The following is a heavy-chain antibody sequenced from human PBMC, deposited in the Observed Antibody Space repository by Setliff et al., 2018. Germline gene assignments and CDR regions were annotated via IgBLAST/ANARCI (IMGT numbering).Heavy chain of an antibody. V-gene: IGHV1-69*05. CDR1: GDSFNNYA. D-gene: IGHD5-18*01. Sequence: SVKVSCKASGDSFNNYAISWVRQAPGQGLEWMGGIIPMFGTPAYAQKFQDRVTITTDESTSTAYMELSSLRTEDTAVYYCAREGVDTRSSTDYRYYMDVWGKGTTVTVS. CDR2: IIPMFGTP. J-gene: IGHJ6*03. CDR3: AREGVDTRSSTDYRYYMDV.